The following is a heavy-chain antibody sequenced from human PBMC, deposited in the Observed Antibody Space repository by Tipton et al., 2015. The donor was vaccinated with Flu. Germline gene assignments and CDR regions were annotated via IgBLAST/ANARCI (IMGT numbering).Heavy chain of an antibody. CDR1: GFTFSGYG. D-gene: IGHD6-19*01. CDR2: IRHDESDK. V-gene: IGHV3-30*02. CDR3: AKDGWDTSGWYPFDY. J-gene: IGHJ4*02. Sequence: GSLRLSCAASGFTFSGYGMHWVRQAPGKGPEWVAFIRHDESDKYYADSVKGRFTISRDNSKNALYLLITSLRPEDTGVYYCAKDGWDTSGWYPFDYWGRGTLVTVSA.